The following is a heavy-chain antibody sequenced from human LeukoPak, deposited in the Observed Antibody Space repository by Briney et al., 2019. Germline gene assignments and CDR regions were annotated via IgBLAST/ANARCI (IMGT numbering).Heavy chain of an antibody. Sequence: GGSPRLSCAASGFTFSAYWMGWVRQPPGKGLEWMANIKSDGSDKIYVDSVKGRFTISRDNARNSLYLQMTGLRDEDTAVYYCAIAARGDRSGSSYWGQGTLVTVSS. CDR1: GFTFSAYW. D-gene: IGHD2-21*01. CDR2: IKSDGSDK. CDR3: AIAARGDRSGSSY. V-gene: IGHV3-7*01. J-gene: IGHJ4*02.